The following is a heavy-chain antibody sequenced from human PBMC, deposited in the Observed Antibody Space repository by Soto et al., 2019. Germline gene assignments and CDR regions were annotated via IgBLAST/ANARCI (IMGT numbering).Heavy chain of an antibody. J-gene: IGHJ4*02. CDR1: GFTFSSYG. CDR2: ISYDGSNK. Sequence: GGSLRLSCAASGFTFSSYGMHWVRQAPGKGLEWVAVISYDGSNKYYADSVKGRFTISRDNSKNTLYLQMNSLRAEDTAVYYCARAVVVPAAFDYWGQGTLVTVS. V-gene: IGHV3-30*03. D-gene: IGHD2-2*01. CDR3: ARAVVVPAAFDY.